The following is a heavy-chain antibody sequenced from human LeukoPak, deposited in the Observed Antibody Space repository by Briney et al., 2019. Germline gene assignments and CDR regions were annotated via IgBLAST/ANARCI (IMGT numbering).Heavy chain of an antibody. J-gene: IGHJ4*02. V-gene: IGHV4-4*07. D-gene: IGHD3-3*01. CDR3: ARGADSDFWSGYYSYFDF. CDR2: IYTSGST. CDR1: GGSISSYY. Sequence: SETLSLTCTVSGGSISSYYWSWIRQPAGKGLEWIGRIYTSGSTNYNPSLKSRVTMSVDTSKNQFSLKLSSVTAADTAVYYCARGADSDFWSGYYSYFDFWGQGTLVTVSS.